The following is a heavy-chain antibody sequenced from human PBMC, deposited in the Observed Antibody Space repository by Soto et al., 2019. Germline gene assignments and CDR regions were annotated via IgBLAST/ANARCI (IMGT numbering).Heavy chain of an antibody. Sequence: ECLKISCGGSGFTFSAYDMHLVLQTTGKFLEWVSAIGAADDPYYLGSVKGRFTISRENAKNSLYLQMNSLRAEDTAVYYCARAYSGRLPRRADYYFAMDVWGQGTTVTVSS. J-gene: IGHJ6*02. CDR2: IGAADDP. V-gene: IGHV3-13*05. D-gene: IGHD2-15*01. CDR1: GFTFSAYD. CDR3: ARAYSGRLPRRADYYFAMDV.